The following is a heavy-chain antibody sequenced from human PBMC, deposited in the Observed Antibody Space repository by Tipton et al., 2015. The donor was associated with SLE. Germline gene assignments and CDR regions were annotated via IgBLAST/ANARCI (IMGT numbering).Heavy chain of an antibody. J-gene: IGHJ2*01. CDR1: GVSISRQC. Sequence: TLSLTCTVSGVSISRQCWSWVRQTPGKGLEWSGYIYYSGSTNYNPSLKSRVTMSADTSKNQFSLKLNSVTAADTAVYYCARGVRIAVVKGWYFDLWGRGTLVTVSS. D-gene: IGHD6-19*01. CDR2: IYYSGST. CDR3: ARGVRIAVVKGWYFDL. V-gene: IGHV4-59*11.